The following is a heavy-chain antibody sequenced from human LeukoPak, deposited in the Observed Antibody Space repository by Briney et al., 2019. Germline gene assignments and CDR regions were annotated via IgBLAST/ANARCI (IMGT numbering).Heavy chain of an antibody. D-gene: IGHD3-3*01. Sequence: GASVKVSCKASGYTFTSYDINWVRQATGQGLEWMGWMNPNSGNTGYAQKFQGRVTITRNTSISTAYMELSSLRSEDTAVYYCARGSSGGYYDFWSGYYIQGYYYYMDVWGKGTTVTVSS. J-gene: IGHJ6*03. CDR3: ARGSSGGYYDFWSGYYIQGYYYYMDV. V-gene: IGHV1-8*01. CDR1: GYTFTSYD. CDR2: MNPNSGNT.